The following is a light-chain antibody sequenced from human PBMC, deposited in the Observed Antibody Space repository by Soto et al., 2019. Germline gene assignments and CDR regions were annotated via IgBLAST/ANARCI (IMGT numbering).Light chain of an antibody. V-gene: IGKV3-15*01. CDR1: HSISTN. J-gene: IGKJ1*01. Sequence: EIVMTQSPATLSLSPGERVSLPCRASHSISTNLAWYQQKPGQAPRLLIYGASTRATGIPARFSGSGSETEFTLTISSLQSEDFAVYYCQQYNNWPRTFGQGTKVEIK. CDR2: GAS. CDR3: QQYNNWPRT.